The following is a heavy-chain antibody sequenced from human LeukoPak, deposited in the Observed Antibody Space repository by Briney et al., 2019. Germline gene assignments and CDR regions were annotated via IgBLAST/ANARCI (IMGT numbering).Heavy chain of an antibody. D-gene: IGHD3-16*01. V-gene: IGHV3-23*01. J-gene: IGHJ6*02. CDR2: ITASGGST. CDR1: GLTFSTYA. Sequence: GGSLRLSCAASGLTFSTYAMSWVRQAPGKGLEWVSAITASGGSTYYADSVKGRFTISRDNSKNTLNLQMNSLRAEDRAVYYCAKHEGGRMNVWGQGTTVTVSS. CDR3: AKHEGGRMNV.